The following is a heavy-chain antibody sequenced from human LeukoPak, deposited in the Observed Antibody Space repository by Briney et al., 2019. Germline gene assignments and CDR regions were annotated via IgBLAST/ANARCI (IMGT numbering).Heavy chain of an antibody. J-gene: IGHJ3*02. V-gene: IGHV1-69*04. CDR1: GGTLSSYA. D-gene: IGHD3-22*01. Sequence: SVKVPCKASGGTLSSYAISWVRQAPGQGLEWMGRIIPILGIANYAQKFQGRVTITADKSTSTAYMELSSLRSEDTAVYYCARATYYYDGSGYYYYAFDIWGQGTMVTVSS. CDR2: IIPILGIA. CDR3: ARATYYYDGSGYYYYAFDI.